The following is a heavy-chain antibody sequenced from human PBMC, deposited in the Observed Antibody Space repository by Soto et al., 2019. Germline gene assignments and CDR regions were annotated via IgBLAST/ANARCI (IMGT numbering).Heavy chain of an antibody. J-gene: IGHJ6*02. CDR3: ARAPGTMVRGVRYYYYGMDV. D-gene: IGHD3-10*01. Sequence: KTSETLSLTCTVSGGSISSGGYYWSWIRQHPGKGLEWIGYIYYSGSTYYNPSLKSRVTISVDTSKNQFSLKLSSVTAADTAVYYCARAPGTMVRGVRYYYYGMDVWGQGTTVTVSS. CDR2: IYYSGST. V-gene: IGHV4-31*03. CDR1: GGSISSGGYY.